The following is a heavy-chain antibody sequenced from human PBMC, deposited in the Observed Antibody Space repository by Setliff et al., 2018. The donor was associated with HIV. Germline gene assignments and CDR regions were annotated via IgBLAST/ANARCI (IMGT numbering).Heavy chain of an antibody. V-gene: IGHV3-48*01. D-gene: IGHD3-3*01. CDR3: ARVRLYNTALDY. J-gene: IGHJ4*02. Sequence: GSLRLSCAASGFTFSSYSMNWVRQAPGKGPEWVSCISSTGYTIYYADSVKGRFTLSRDTSKNTLFLQMNSLRPEDAAVYYCARVRLYNTALDYWGQGTLVTVS. CDR2: ISSTGYTI. CDR1: GFTFSSYS.